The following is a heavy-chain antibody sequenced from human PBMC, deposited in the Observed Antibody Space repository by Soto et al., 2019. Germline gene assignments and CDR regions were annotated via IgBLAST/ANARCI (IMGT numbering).Heavy chain of an antibody. V-gene: IGHV4-39*01. J-gene: IGHJ4*02. D-gene: IGHD2-15*01. CDR2: IYYSGNT. CDR1: GGSVYSDGYY. Sequence: PSETLSLTCTVSGGSVYSDGYYWGWIRQSPGKGLEWIGNIYYSGNTYYNPSLKSRVTISIDTSKNQFSLQLTSVTAADTAVYYCARRSRGRCCNYWGQGTLVTVSS. CDR3: ARRSRGRCCNY.